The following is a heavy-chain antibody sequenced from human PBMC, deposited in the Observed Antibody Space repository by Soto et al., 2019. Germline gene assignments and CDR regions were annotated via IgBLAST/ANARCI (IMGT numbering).Heavy chain of an antibody. V-gene: IGHV3-74*01. CDR3: GRDPDSLHY. CDR1: GLIFSNYK. J-gene: IGHJ4*02. D-gene: IGHD3-22*01. CDR2: INTDGSIT. Sequence: PGGSLRLSCAASGLIFSNYKMHWVRQAPGKGLVWVSRINTDGSITDYADSVKGRFTVSRDNPKNTLYLQMNSLRAEDTAVYYCGRDPDSLHYWGQGTLVTVSS.